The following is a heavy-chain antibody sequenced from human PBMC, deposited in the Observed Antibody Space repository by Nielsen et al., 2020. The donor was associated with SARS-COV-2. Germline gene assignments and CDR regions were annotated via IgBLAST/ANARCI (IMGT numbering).Heavy chain of an antibody. D-gene: IGHD3-22*01. Sequence: GESLKISCKAFGYSFTTYWIGWVRQTPGKGLEWMGNIDPTDSYTNFSPSFQGQVTISADKSISTAYLQWSSLKVSDSAMYYCARQGYYDSDGPGYWGQGTPVTVSP. CDR3: ARQGYYDSDGPGY. CDR2: IDPTDSYT. CDR1: GYSFTTYW. V-gene: IGHV5-51*01. J-gene: IGHJ4*02.